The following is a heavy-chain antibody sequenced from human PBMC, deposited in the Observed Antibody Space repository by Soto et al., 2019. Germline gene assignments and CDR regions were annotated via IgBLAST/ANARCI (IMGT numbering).Heavy chain of an antibody. D-gene: IGHD2-15*01. V-gene: IGHV5-51*01. Sequence: GESLKISCKGSGYSFTSYWIGWVRQMPGKGLEWMGIIYPGDSDTRYSPSFQGQVTISADKSISTAYLQWSSLKASDTAMYYFALVRDCSGGSCFHDAFDIWGQGTMVTVSS. J-gene: IGHJ3*02. CDR3: ALVRDCSGGSCFHDAFDI. CDR1: GYSFTSYW. CDR2: IYPGDSDT.